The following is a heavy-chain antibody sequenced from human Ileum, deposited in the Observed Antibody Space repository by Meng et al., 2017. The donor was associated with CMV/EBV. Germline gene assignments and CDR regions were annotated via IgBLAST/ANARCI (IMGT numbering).Heavy chain of an antibody. D-gene: IGHD3-3*01. J-gene: IGHJ4*02. CDR1: GFTFGDYT. CDR2: IRSKAYGGTT. V-gene: IGHV3-49*04. Sequence: GESLKISCTASGFTFGDYTMSWVRQTPGKGLEWVGFIRSKAYGGTTEYAASVKGRFTLSRDDSRGIAYLQMNSLKTDDSAVYYCIGNPLPADYDLWSAHGLDPRHFDYWGQGTLVTVSS. CDR3: IGNPLPADYDLWSAHGLDPRHFDY.